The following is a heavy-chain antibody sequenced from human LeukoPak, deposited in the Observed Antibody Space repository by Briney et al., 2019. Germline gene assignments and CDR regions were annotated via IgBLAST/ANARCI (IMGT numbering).Heavy chain of an antibody. D-gene: IGHD6-19*01. Sequence: SETLSLTCTVSGGSISSSSYYWGWIRQPPGKGLEWIGSIYYSGSTYYNPSLKSRVTISVDTSKNQFSLKLSSVTAADTAVYYCARAGFDQGTVAGPYFDYWGQGTLVTVSS. J-gene: IGHJ4*02. V-gene: IGHV4-39*07. CDR1: GGSISSSSYY. CDR3: ARAGFDQGTVAGPYFDY. CDR2: IYYSGST.